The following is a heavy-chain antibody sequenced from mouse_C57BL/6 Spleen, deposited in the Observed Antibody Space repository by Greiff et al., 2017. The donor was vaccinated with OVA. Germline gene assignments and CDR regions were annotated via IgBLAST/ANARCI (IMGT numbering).Heavy chain of an antibody. CDR3: ARNYDGYYLDY. Sequence: VQLQQPGAELVKPGASVKLSCKASGYTFTSYWMQWVKQRPGQGLEWIGEIDPSDSYTNYNQKFKGKATLTVDTSSSTAYMQLSSLTSEDSAVYYCARNYDGYYLDYWGQGTTLTVSS. J-gene: IGHJ2*01. CDR1: GYTFTSYW. CDR2: IDPSDSYT. D-gene: IGHD2-3*01. V-gene: IGHV1-50*01.